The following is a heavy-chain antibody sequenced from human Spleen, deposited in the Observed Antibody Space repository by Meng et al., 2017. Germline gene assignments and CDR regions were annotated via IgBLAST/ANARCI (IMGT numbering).Heavy chain of an antibody. J-gene: IGHJ4*02. Sequence: QVQLVQSGTEVKKPGASVKVSCKASGYTFTGYYVHWVRQASGQGLEWMGRIDPSSGRTNYAQKFQGRVTMTRDTAISTVYMELSRLRSDDTAIYYCASYYLGCYWGQGTLVTVSS. D-gene: IGHD1-26*01. CDR1: GYTFTGYY. V-gene: IGHV1-2*06. CDR3: ASYYLGCY. CDR2: IDPSSGRT.